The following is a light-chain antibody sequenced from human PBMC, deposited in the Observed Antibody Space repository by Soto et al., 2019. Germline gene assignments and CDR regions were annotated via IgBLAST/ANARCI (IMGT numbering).Light chain of an antibody. Sequence: IQMTQSPATLSVSPGERATLCFRASQTIYSNVAWYQQRPGQAPRLLIYRASARATGIPARFSGSGSGTEFTLTIGSLQSEDSAVYYCQQYQNLWTFGQGTKVDIK. CDR1: QTIYSN. CDR2: RAS. V-gene: IGKV3-15*01. CDR3: QQYQNLWT. J-gene: IGKJ1*01.